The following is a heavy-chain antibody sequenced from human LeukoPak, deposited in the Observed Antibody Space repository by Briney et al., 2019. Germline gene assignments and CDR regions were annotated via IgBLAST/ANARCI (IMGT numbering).Heavy chain of an antibody. D-gene: IGHD4-17*01. J-gene: IGHJ4*02. Sequence: ASAKVSCKASGYTFTGYYMHWVRQAPGQGLEWMGWINPNSGGTNYAQKFQGRVTITADKSTSTAYMELSSLRSEDAAVYYCARDTGNYGDLSGYFDYWGQGTLVTVSS. CDR1: GYTFTGYY. V-gene: IGHV1-2*02. CDR2: INPNSGGT. CDR3: ARDTGNYGDLSGYFDY.